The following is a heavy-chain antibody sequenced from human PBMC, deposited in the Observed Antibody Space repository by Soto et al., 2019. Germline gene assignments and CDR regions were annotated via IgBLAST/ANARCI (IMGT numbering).Heavy chain of an antibody. Sequence: ETLSLTCAVYGGSFSGYYWSWIRQPPGKGLEWIGEINHSGSTNYNPSLKSRVTISVDTSKNQFSLKLSSVTAADTAVYYCARDLWYYYDSSGYPPWGQGTLVTVSS. CDR3: ARDLWYYYDSSGYPP. CDR1: GGSFSGYY. J-gene: IGHJ4*02. V-gene: IGHV4-34*01. D-gene: IGHD3-22*01. CDR2: INHSGST.